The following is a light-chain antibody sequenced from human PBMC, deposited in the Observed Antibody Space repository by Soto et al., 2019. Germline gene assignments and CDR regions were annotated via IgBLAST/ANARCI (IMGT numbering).Light chain of an antibody. CDR3: QQYESPPRT. CDR1: QSISSTY. CDR2: GAS. Sequence: EIVLTQSPGTLSLSPGKRVTLSCRASQSISSTYLAWYQQKPGQAPRLLIYGASSRATGIPDRFSGSGSGTDFTLTISRLEPEDFAVYYCQQYESPPRTFGQGTKVEVQ. V-gene: IGKV3-20*01. J-gene: IGKJ1*01.